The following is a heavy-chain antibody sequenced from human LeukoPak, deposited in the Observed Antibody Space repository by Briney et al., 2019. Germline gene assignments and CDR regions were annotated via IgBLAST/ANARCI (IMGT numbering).Heavy chain of an antibody. Sequence: SGGSLRLYCAASGFTFSSYAMSWVRQAPGKGLEWVSAISGSGGSTYYADSVKGRFTISRDNSKNTLYLQMNSLRVEDTAVYYCVRSAFHAGSGNYYDYWGQGALVTVSS. D-gene: IGHD3-22*01. V-gene: IGHV3-23*01. CDR2: ISGSGGST. CDR1: GFTFSSYA. J-gene: IGHJ4*02. CDR3: VRSAFHAGSGNYYDY.